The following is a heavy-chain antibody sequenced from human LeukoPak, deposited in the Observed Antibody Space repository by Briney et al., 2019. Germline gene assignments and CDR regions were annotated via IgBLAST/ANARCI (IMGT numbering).Heavy chain of an antibody. CDR3: AKDPRVGATTHFDY. CDR2: IRYDGSNK. V-gene: IGHV3-30*02. Sequence: GGSLRLSCAASGFTFSSYGMNWVRQAPGKGLGWVAFIRYDGSNKYYADSVKGRFTISRDNSKNTLYLQMNSLRAEDTAVYYCAKDPRVGATTHFDYWGQGTLVTVSS. J-gene: IGHJ4*02. D-gene: IGHD1-26*01. CDR1: GFTFSSYG.